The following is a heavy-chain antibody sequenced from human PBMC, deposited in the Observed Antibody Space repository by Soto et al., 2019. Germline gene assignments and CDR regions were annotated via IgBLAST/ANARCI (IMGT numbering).Heavy chain of an antibody. V-gene: IGHV4-59*01. CDR1: GGSMSSYY. CDR3: AKDGNYGDFDY. Sequence: TLSLTCTVSGGSMSSYYWSWIRQPPGKGLEWIGHIYSSGSTNYNPSLKSRVTISVETSKNQFSLKLSSVTAADTAVYYCAKDGNYGDFDYWGQGTLVTVSS. CDR2: IYSSGST. J-gene: IGHJ4*02. D-gene: IGHD4-17*01.